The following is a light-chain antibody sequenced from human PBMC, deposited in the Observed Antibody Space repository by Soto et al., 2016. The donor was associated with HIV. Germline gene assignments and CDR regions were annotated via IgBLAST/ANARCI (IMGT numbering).Light chain of an antibody. Sequence: QMTQSPSSLSASIGDRVTITCRASQSIGRWLAWYQHRPGKAPKLLVHTASALEFGVPSRFSATGSGTEFSLTITSLQPEDFATYYCQQYYVLVTFGPGTKVEI. CDR2: TAS. CDR3: QQYYVLVT. CDR1: QSIGRW. J-gene: IGKJ3*01. V-gene: IGKV1-5*03.